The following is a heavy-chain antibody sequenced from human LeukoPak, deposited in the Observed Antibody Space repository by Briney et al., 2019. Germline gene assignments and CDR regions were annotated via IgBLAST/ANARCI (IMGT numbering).Heavy chain of an antibody. CDR2: ISSSSTYI. CDR1: GFTFNSYS. Sequence: GGSLRLSCAASGFTFNSYSMNWVRQAPGKGLDWVSSISSSSTYIYYADPVKGRFTISRDNAKNSLYLQMNSLRAEDTAVYYCARALEPSIAVIDYWGQGTLVTVSS. D-gene: IGHD6-19*01. V-gene: IGHV3-21*01. CDR3: ARALEPSIAVIDY. J-gene: IGHJ4*02.